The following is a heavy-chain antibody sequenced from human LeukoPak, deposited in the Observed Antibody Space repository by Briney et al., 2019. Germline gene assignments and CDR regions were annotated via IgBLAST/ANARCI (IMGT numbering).Heavy chain of an antibody. V-gene: IGHV4-61*02. CDR3: AREDRYCSGGSCYS. J-gene: IGHJ4*02. CDR2: IYTSGST. Sequence: SQTLSLTCTVSGGSISSGSYYWSWIRQPAGTGLEWIGRIYTSGSTNYNPSLKSRVIISVDTSKNQSSLELSSVTAADTAVYYCAREDRYCSGGSCYSWGQGTLVTVSS. CDR1: GGSISSGSYY. D-gene: IGHD2-15*01.